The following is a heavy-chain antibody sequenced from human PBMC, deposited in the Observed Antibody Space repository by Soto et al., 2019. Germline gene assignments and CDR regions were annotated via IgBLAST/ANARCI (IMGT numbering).Heavy chain of an antibody. CDR3: ARGVDILTGFTHNWFEP. Sequence: PSETLSLTCTVSGGSISSGGYYWSWIRQHPGKGLEWIGYIYYSGSTYYNPSLKSRVTISVDTSKNQFSLKLSSVTAADTAVYYCARGVDILTGFTHNWFEPWGQGTLVTVSS. J-gene: IGHJ5*02. V-gene: IGHV4-31*03. CDR2: IYYSGST. D-gene: IGHD3-9*01. CDR1: GGSISSGGYY.